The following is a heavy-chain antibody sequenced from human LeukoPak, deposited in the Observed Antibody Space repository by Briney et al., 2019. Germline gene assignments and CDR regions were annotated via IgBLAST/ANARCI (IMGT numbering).Heavy chain of an antibody. Sequence: GRSLRLSCAASGFTFSSYAMHWVRQAPGKGLEWVAVISYDGSNKYYADSVKGRFTISRDNSKNTLYLQTNSLRAEDTAVYYCARDKMGATFDYWGQGTLVTVSS. CDR3: ARDKMGATFDY. J-gene: IGHJ4*02. CDR2: ISYDGSNK. V-gene: IGHV3-30-3*01. CDR1: GFTFSSYA. D-gene: IGHD1-26*01.